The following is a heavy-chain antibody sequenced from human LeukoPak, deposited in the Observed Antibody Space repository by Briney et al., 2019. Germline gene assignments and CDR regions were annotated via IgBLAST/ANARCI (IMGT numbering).Heavy chain of an antibody. D-gene: IGHD2-15*01. CDR3: ARDYCSGGSCYSVRAFDI. J-gene: IGHJ3*02. CDR2: INPNSGGT. V-gene: IGHV1-2*02. CDR1: GYTFTGYY. Sequence: ASVKVSCKASGYTFTGYYMHWVRQAPGQGLEWMGWINPNSGGTNYAQKFQGSVTMTRDTSSNTAYMELSSLRSEDTAVYYCARDYCSGGSCYSVRAFDIWGQGTMVTVSS.